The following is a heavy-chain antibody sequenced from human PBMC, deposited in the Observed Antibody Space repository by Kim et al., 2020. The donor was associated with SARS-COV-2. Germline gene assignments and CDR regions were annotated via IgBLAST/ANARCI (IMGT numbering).Heavy chain of an antibody. CDR2: ISYDGSNK. CDR3: ARDRQWLVQYYFDY. D-gene: IGHD6-19*01. CDR1: GFTFSSYA. Sequence: GGSLRLSCAASGFTFSSYAMHWVRQAPGKGLEWVAVISYDGSNKYYADSVKGRFTISRDNSKNTLYLQMNSLGAEDTAVYYCARDRQWLVQYYFDYWCQGTLVTVSS. J-gene: IGHJ4*02. V-gene: IGHV3-30*04.